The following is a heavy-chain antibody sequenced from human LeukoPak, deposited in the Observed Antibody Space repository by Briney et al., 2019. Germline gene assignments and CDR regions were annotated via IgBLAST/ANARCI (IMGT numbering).Heavy chain of an antibody. CDR2: ISSSGSTI. J-gene: IGHJ4*02. CDR3: ARGGSSWYPRRIYYFDY. CDR1: GFTFSSYE. V-gene: IGHV3-48*03. D-gene: IGHD6-13*01. Sequence: TGGSLRLSCAASGFTFSSYEMNWVRQAPGKGLEWVSYISSSGSTIYYADSVKGRFTISRDNAKNSLYLQMNSLRAEDAAVYYCARGGSSWYPRRIYYFDYWGQGTLVTVSS.